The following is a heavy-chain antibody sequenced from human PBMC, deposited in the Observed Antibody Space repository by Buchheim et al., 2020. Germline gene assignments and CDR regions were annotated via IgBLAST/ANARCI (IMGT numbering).Heavy chain of an antibody. CDR3: AKEIGERYYDSSGYHKYFQH. D-gene: IGHD3-22*01. V-gene: IGHV3-23*04. CDR2: ISGSGGST. Sequence: EVQLVESGGGLVQPGGSLRLSCAASGFVFSNYWMGWVRQAPGKGLEWVSAISGSGGSTYYADSVKGRFTISRDNSKNTLYLQMNSLRAEDTAVYYCAKEIGERYYDSSGYHKYFQHWGQGTL. CDR1: GFVFSNYW. J-gene: IGHJ1*01.